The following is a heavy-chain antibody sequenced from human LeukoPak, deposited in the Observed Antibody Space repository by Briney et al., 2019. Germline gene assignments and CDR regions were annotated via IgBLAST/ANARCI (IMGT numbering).Heavy chain of an antibody. CDR2: IYTSGST. Sequence: SETLSLTCTVSGGSISSGSYYWSWIRQPAGKGLEWIGRIYTSGSTNYNPSLKSRVTISVDTSKNQFSLKLSSVTAADAAVYYCARGAMRFDPWGQGTLVTVSS. CDR3: ARGAMRFDP. CDR1: GGSISSGSYY. J-gene: IGHJ5*02. D-gene: IGHD2-2*01. V-gene: IGHV4-61*02.